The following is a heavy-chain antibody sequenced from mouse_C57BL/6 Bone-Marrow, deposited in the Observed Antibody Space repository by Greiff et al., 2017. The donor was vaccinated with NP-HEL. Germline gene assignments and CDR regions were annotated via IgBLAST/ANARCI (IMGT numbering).Heavy chain of an antibody. CDR2: IYPRSGNT. D-gene: IGHD1-1*01. V-gene: IGHV1-81*01. CDR3: ARRMVTTVAYYFDY. Sequence: VKLMESGAELARPGASVKLSCKASGYTFTSYGISWVKQRTGQGLEWIGEIYPRSGNTYYNEKFKGKATLTADESSSTAYMELRSLTSEDSAVYFCARRMVTTVAYYFDYWGQGTTLTVSS. J-gene: IGHJ2*01. CDR1: GYTFTSYG.